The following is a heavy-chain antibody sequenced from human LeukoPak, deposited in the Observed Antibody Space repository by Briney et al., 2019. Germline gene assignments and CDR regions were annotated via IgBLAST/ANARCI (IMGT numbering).Heavy chain of an antibody. D-gene: IGHD3-16*01. CDR2: ISGSADET. Sequence: GGSLTLSPAASGLTFRSFAMSWVRQAPGKGLEWVSVISGSADETYYADSVKGSFTISSDMSKNTLYLKMNNLRGDDTAIYYCAKDPYNGLIRTVWLDSWGQGSLVTVSS. CDR1: GLTFRSFA. J-gene: IGHJ5*01. CDR3: AKDPYNGLIRTVWLDS. V-gene: IGHV3-23*01.